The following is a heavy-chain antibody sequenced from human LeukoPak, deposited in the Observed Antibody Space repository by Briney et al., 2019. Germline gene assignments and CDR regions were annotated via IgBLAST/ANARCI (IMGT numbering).Heavy chain of an antibody. CDR2: IYYSGST. V-gene: IGHV4-61*01. Sequence: PSETLSLTCTVSGGSVSSGSYYWSWIRQPPGTGLEWIGYIYYSGSTNYNPSLKSRVTISVDTSKNQFSLKLSSVTAADTAVYYCARQWIQLYDYWGQGTLVTVSS. CDR1: GGSVSSGSYY. CDR3: ARQWIQLYDY. D-gene: IGHD5-18*01. J-gene: IGHJ4*02.